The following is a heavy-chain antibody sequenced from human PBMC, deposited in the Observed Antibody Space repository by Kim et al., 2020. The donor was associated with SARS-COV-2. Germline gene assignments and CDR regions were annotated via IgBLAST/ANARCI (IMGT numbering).Heavy chain of an antibody. V-gene: IGHV3-13*01. CDR2: IGTAGDT. CDR1: GFTFSSYD. J-gene: IGHJ6*02. Sequence: GGSLRLSCAASGFTFSSYDVHWVRQATGKGLEWVSAIGTAGDTYYPGSVKGRFTISRENAKNSLYLQMNSLRAGDTAVYYCARVSFHYYGMDVWGQGTTVTVSS. CDR3: ARVSFHYYGMDV.